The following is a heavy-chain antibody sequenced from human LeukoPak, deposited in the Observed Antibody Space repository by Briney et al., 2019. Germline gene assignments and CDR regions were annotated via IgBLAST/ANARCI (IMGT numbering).Heavy chain of an antibody. V-gene: IGHV1-18*01. CDR3: ARDPSLAVAGIRLFDY. D-gene: IGHD6-19*01. CDR2: ISGYNGNP. J-gene: IGHJ4*02. CDR1: GYTFTNYG. Sequence: ASVKVSCKTSGYTFTNYGISWVRQAPGQGLEWMGRISGYNGNPRYAQKVQGRVTMTTDTSTNTAYMEVNSLRSDDTAIYYCARDPSLAVAGIRLFDYWVQGALVSVCS.